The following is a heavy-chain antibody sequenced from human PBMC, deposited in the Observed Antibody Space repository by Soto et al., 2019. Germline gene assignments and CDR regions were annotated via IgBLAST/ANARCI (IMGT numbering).Heavy chain of an antibody. CDR1: GYTFTGYA. Sequence: PVKVSCKASGYTFTGYAMHWVRQAPGQRLEWMGWINAGNGNTKYSQKFQGRVTITRDTSASTAYMELSSLRSEDTAVCYCARAVAVAAGFDFWGQGILVSGFS. CDR2: INAGNGNT. CDR3: ARAVAVAAGFDF. V-gene: IGHV1-3*01. J-gene: IGHJ4*02. D-gene: IGHD6-19*01.